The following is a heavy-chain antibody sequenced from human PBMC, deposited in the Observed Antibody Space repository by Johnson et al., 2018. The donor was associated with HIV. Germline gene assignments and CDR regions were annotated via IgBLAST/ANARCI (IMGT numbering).Heavy chain of an antibody. J-gene: IGHJ3*02. CDR2: IKQDGSEK. Sequence: VQLVESGGGLVQPGGSLRLSCAASGFTFTNYWMSWVRQAPGKGLEWVANIKQDGSEKYYVDSVKGRFTISKDNAKNSLYLQMNSLRAEDTAVYYCASYSSADAFDIWGQGTMVTVSS. D-gene: IGHD6-25*01. CDR1: GFTFTNYW. CDR3: ASYSSADAFDI. V-gene: IGHV3-7*02.